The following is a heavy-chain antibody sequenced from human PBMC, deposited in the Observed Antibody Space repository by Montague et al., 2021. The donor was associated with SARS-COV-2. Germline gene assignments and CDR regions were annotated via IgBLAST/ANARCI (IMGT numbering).Heavy chain of an antibody. V-gene: IGHV4-59*01. Sequence: SETLSLTCTVSGGSISSYYWSWIRQPPGKGLEWIGYIYYSGSTNCNPSLKSRVTISVDTSKNQFSLKLSSVTAADTAVYYCARRSLGYCSGGSCYSAFDPWGQGTLVTVSS. CDR2: IYYSGST. D-gene: IGHD2-15*01. CDR1: GGSISSYY. J-gene: IGHJ5*02. CDR3: ARRSLGYCSGGSCYSAFDP.